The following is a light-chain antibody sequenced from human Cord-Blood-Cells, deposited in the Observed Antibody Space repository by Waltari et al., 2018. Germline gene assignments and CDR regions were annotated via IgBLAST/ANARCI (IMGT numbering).Light chain of an antibody. CDR2: WAS. V-gene: IGKV4-1*01. Sequence: DIVMTQSPDSLAVSLGERATINCKSSPSVLYSSNNKNYLAWYQQKPGQPPKLLIYWASTRESGVPDRFSCSGSGTDFTLTISSLQAEDVAVYYCQQYYSTPQTFGQGTKVEIK. J-gene: IGKJ1*01. CDR1: PSVLYSSNNKNY. CDR3: QQYYSTPQT.